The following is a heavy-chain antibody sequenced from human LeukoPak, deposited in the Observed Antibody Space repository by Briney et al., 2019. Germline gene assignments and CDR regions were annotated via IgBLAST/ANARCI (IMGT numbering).Heavy chain of an antibody. CDR2: ISSSGSTI. Sequence: PGGSLRLSCAASGFTYSSYEMNWVRQAPGKGLEWVSYISSSGSTIYYADSVKGRFTISRDNAKNSLYLQMNSLRAEDTAVYYCAELGITMTGGVWGKGTTVTISS. J-gene: IGHJ6*04. CDR1: GFTYSSYE. D-gene: IGHD3-10*02. V-gene: IGHV3-48*03. CDR3: AELGITMTGGV.